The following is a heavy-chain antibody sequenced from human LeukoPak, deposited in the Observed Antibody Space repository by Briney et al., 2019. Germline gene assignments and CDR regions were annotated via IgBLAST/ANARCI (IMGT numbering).Heavy chain of an antibody. CDR1: GGSISDYY. Sequence: SETLSLTCTVSGGSISDYYWNWIRQSPGKGLEWIGYIYYSGNMNYHPSLKSRVTISVDTSKNQFSLKLYSVTAADTAVYYCARGNRDIVEEWGQGTLVTVSS. CDR2: IYYSGNM. V-gene: IGHV4-59*01. CDR3: ARGNRDIVEE. D-gene: IGHD2-15*01. J-gene: IGHJ4*02.